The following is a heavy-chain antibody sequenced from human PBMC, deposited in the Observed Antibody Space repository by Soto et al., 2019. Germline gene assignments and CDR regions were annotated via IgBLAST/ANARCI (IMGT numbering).Heavy chain of an antibody. CDR3: ARDSDFGVVCDY. CDR1: GYTFTSYG. CDR2: ISAYNGNT. Sequence: ASVKVSCKVSGYTFTSYGISWVRQAPGQGLEWMGWISAYNGNTNYAQKLQGRVTMTTDTSTSTAYMELRSLRSDDTAVYYCARDSDFGVVCDYWGQGTLVTVSS. J-gene: IGHJ4*02. D-gene: IGHD3-3*01. V-gene: IGHV1-18*04.